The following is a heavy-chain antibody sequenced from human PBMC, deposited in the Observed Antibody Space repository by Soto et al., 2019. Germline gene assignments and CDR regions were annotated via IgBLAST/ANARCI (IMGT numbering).Heavy chain of an antibody. CDR2: ISGSGGST. D-gene: IGHD3-3*01. J-gene: IGHJ4*02. CDR1: GFTFSSYA. V-gene: IGHV3-23*01. CDR3: ANSTEFWGGYSAPFDY. Sequence: RRLSCAASGFTFSSYAMSWVRQAPGQRLEWVSAISGSGGSTYYADSVKGRFTLSRDNSKKTLYLQMNSLRAADTAVYYCANSTEFWGGYSAPFDYWGQGNLVTVSS.